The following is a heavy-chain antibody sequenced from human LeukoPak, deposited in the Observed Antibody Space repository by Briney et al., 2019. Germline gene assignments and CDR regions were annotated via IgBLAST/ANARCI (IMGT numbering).Heavy chain of an antibody. V-gene: IGHV3-23*01. CDR2: ISDSGGYT. CDR3: AKRGYSYGQFDY. J-gene: IGHJ4*02. Sequence: GGSLRLSCAASGFTFSSYSMNWVRQAPWKGLEWVSAISDSGGYTYYADSVKGRFTISRDNSKNTLYLQMNSLRAEDTAVYYCAKRGYSYGQFDYWGQGTLVTVSS. D-gene: IGHD5-18*01. CDR1: GFTFSSYS.